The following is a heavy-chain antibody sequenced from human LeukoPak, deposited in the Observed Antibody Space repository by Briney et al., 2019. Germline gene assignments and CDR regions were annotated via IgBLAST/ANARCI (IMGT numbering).Heavy chain of an antibody. J-gene: IGHJ4*02. Sequence: SETLSLTCTVSGGSISSSSYYWGWIRQPPGKGLEWIGSIYYSGSTYYNPSLKSRVTISVDTSKNQFSLKLSSVTAADTAVYYCARQSYYYDSSGYIFDYWGQGILVTVSS. D-gene: IGHD3-22*01. CDR1: GGSISSSSYY. V-gene: IGHV4-39*01. CDR3: ARQSYYYDSSGYIFDY. CDR2: IYYSGST.